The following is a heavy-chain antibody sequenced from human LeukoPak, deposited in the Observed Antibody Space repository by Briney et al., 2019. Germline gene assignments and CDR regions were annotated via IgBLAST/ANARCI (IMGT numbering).Heavy chain of an antibody. D-gene: IGHD2-15*01. CDR3: RTWKQGYCSGYSCYNAFHI. CDR2: ISGSSSYI. J-gene: IGHJ3*02. Sequence: GGSLRLSCAASGFTFSSYNMNWVRQAPGKGLEWVSSISGSSSYIYYADSVKGRFTISRGNAKNSLYLQMNSLRAEDTAVYYCRTWKQGYCSGYSCYNAFHIWGQGTMVTVSS. CDR1: GFTFSSYN. V-gene: IGHV3-21*01.